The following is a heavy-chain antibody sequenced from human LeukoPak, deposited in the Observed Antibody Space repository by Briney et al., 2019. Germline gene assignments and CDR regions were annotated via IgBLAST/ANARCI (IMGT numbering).Heavy chain of an antibody. V-gene: IGHV3-53*01. D-gene: IGHD5-18*01. J-gene: IGHJ3*02. Sequence: GGSLRLSCAASGFTVSSNYMSWVRQAPGKGLEWVSVIYSGGSTYYADSVKGRFTISRDNSKNTLYLQMNSLRAEDSAVHYCARGVATAHDAFDIWGQGTMVTVSS. CDR2: IYSGGST. CDR1: GFTVSSNY. CDR3: ARGVATAHDAFDI.